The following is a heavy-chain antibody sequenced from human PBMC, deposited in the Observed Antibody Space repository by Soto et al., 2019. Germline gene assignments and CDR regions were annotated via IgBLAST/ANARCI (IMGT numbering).Heavy chain of an antibody. CDR1: GFTFSTYL. J-gene: IGHJ4*02. CDR3: ARDETYYYGSGPV. V-gene: IGHV3-7*01. CDR2: IKQDGSEK. D-gene: IGHD3-10*01. Sequence: PGGSLRLSCAASGFTFSTYLMSWVRQSPGKGLEWVANIKQDGSEKYYVDSVKGRFTISRDNAKNSPYLQMNSLRAEDTAVYYCARDETYYYGSGPVGGQGTLVTVSS.